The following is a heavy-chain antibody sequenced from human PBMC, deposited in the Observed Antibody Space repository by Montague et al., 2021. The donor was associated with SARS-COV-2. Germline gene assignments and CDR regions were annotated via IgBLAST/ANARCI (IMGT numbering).Heavy chain of an antibody. J-gene: IGHJ4*02. D-gene: IGHD2-15*01. CDR3: ARGEGDIVVYYFDY. CDR1: GGSISSGSYY. Sequence: TLSLTCTVSGGSISSGSYYWSWIRQPAGKGLEWIGRIYTSGSTNYNPSLKSRVTISVDTSKNQFSLKLSSVTAADTAVYYCARGEGDIVVYYFDYWGQGTPVTVSS. CDR2: IYTSGST. V-gene: IGHV4-61*02.